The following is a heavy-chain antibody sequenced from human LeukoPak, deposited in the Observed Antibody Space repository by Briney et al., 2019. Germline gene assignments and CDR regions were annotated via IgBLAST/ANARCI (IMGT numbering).Heavy chain of an antibody. CDR3: ARGGPPHYCSSTSCPIDY. CDR2: ISRGGSTI. D-gene: IGHD2-2*01. V-gene: IGHV3-11*04. J-gene: IGHJ4*02. Sequence: GGSLRLSCTASGFTFSDYYMSWFRQTPGKGLEWVSYISRGGSTIYYADSVKGRFTISRDNAKNSLYLQMNSLRDEDTAVYYCARGGPPHYCSSTSCPIDYWGQGTLVTVSS. CDR1: GFTFSDYY.